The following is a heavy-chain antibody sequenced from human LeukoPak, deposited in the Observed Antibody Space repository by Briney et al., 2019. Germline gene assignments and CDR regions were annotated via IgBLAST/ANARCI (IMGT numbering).Heavy chain of an antibody. CDR1: GFTFNNYG. Sequence: HPGKSLRLSCAASGFTFNNYGMHWVRQAPGKGLEWVALIWYDGSNKYYTDSVKGRLTISRDNSKDTLFLQMNGLRAEDTAVYYCAREGPRGNSQFDYWGQGTLVTVSS. CDR2: IWYDGSNK. CDR3: AREGPRGNSQFDY. D-gene: IGHD2/OR15-2a*01. J-gene: IGHJ4*02. V-gene: IGHV3-33*08.